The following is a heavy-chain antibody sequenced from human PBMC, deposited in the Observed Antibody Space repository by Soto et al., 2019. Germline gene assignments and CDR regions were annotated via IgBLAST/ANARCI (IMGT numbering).Heavy chain of an antibody. J-gene: IGHJ4*02. D-gene: IGHD1-26*01. Sequence: SETLSLTCAVSGGSISSTNWWSWVRQPPGKGLEWIGEIYHTGGTNYNPSLKSRVTISVGKSKNQFSLKLNSVTAADTAVYYCARDPYSGSYGDYWGQGSLVTVSS. CDR2: IYHTGGT. V-gene: IGHV4-4*02. CDR3: ARDPYSGSYGDY. CDR1: GGSISSTNW.